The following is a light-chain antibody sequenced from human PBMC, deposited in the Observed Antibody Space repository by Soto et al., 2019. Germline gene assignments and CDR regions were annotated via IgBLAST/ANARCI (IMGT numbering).Light chain of an antibody. CDR2: DVS. V-gene: IGLV2-14*01. CDR3: SQYRVNTPLAVV. J-gene: IGLJ2*01. Sequence: QSALTQPASVSGSPGQSITISCTGTSSDVGGYNYVSWYQQHPGKAPKLMIYDVSNRPSGVSNRFSGSKSGNTASLTISGPQAGDGSDYYGSQYRVNTPLAVVLGGGTNLTV. CDR1: SSDVGGYNY.